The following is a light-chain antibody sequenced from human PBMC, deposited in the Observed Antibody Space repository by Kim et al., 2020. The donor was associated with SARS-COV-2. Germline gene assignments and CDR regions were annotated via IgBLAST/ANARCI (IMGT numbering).Light chain of an antibody. CDR3: LYHNNHLLN. J-gene: IGKJ4*01. CDR1: QAIGNH. V-gene: IGKV1-17*01. Sequence: DIQMTQSPSSLSASVGDRDTITCRASQAIGNHLAWYQQKPGTAPKRLIYGASSLQSGVPSRFSGSGSGTEFTLTISSLQPEDFTTYYCLYHNNHLLNFGGGTKVDIK. CDR2: GAS.